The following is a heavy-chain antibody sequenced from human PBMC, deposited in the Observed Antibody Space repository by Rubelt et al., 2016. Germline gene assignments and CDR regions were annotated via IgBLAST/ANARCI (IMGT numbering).Heavy chain of an antibody. Sequence: GPGLVRDRVSEGLTCAVSGGSISSYYWSWIRQPPGKGLEWIGYIYNTGSTNYNPSLKSRVTISVDTSKNELSLKLRSVTAADTAVYFCARAYSSGWYYFDYWGQGTRGTVS. CDR2: IYNTGST. CDR1: GGSISSYY. CDR3: ARAYSSGWYYFDY. D-gene: IGHD6-19*01. V-gene: IGHV4-59*12. J-gene: IGHJ4*02.